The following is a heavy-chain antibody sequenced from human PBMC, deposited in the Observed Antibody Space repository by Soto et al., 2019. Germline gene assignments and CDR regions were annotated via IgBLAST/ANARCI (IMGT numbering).Heavy chain of an antibody. D-gene: IGHD6-13*01. J-gene: IGHJ6*02. V-gene: IGHV4-30-4*01. Sequence: QVQLQESGPGLVKPSQTLSLTCTVSGGSISIGDYYWSWIRQPPGKGLEWIGYIYYIGSTYYDPSLKRHVTISVDTSKNTFSLKMSSVTAADTAVYYCARVLMQAAVIFPGMDVWGQGTTVTVSS. CDR1: GGSISIGDYY. CDR3: ARVLMQAAVIFPGMDV. CDR2: IYYIGST.